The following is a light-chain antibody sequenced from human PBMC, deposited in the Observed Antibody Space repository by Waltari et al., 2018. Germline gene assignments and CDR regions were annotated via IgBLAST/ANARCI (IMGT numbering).Light chain of an antibody. CDR2: RNN. J-gene: IGLJ1*01. CDR3: ASWDESHYV. V-gene: IGLV1-47*01. Sequence: QSVLTQPPSASGTPGQRVAISCSGSISNLGSNYLYWYQQLPGTAPKLLIYRNNQRPPGVPDRFSASKYGTSASLAIDGLRSEDEAVYYCASWDESHYVFGSGTKVTVL. CDR1: ISNLGSNY.